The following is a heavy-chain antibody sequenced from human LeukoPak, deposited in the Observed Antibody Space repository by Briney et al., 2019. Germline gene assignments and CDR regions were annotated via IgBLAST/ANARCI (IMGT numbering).Heavy chain of an antibody. V-gene: IGHV3-53*01. CDR2: ILSGGAT. CDR1: DFIVNTNY. CDR3: VRSGYSNGWYRN. D-gene: IGHD6-19*01. J-gene: IGHJ4*02. Sequence: GGSLRLSCAASDFIVNTNYMNWVRLAPGKGLEWVSVILSGGATYYADSVKGRFTISRDNSKNTLYLQMNSLTVDDTAVYYCVRSGYSNGWYRNWGQGTLVTVSS.